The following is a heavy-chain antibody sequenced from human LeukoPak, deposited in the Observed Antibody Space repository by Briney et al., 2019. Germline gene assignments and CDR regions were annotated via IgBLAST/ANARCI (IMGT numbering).Heavy chain of an antibody. D-gene: IGHD5/OR15-5a*01. J-gene: IGHJ6*03. V-gene: IGHV4-30-2*01. CDR3: ARASTAWDYYYYYMDV. CDR1: GGSISSGGYY. CDR2: IYHSGST. Sequence: SQTLSLTCTVSGGSISSGGYYWSWIRQPPGKGLEWIWYIYHSGSTYYNPSLKSRVTISVDRSKNQFSLKLSSVTAADTAVYYCARASTAWDYYYYYMDVWGKGTTVTVSS.